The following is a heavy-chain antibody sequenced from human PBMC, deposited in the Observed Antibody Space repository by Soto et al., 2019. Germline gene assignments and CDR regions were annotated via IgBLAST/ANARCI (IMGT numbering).Heavy chain of an antibody. J-gene: IGHJ6*02. D-gene: IGHD6-13*01. CDR2: IYHSGST. CDR3: ARGAAAGNYYYYGMDV. Sequence: QLQLQESGSGLVKPSQTLSLTCAVSGGSISSGGYSWSWIRQPPGKGLEWIGYIYHSGSTYYNPSLKSRVTTSVDRSKNQFSLKLSSVTAADTAVYYCARGAAAGNYYYYGMDVWGQGTTVTVSS. CDR1: GGSISSGGYS. V-gene: IGHV4-30-2*01.